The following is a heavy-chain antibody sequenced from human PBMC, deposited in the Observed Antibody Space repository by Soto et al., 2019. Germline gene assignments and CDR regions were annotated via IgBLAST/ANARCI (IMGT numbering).Heavy chain of an antibody. V-gene: IGHV3-23*01. D-gene: IGHD2-15*01. Sequence: GGSLRLSCAASGFTFSSYAMSWVRQAPGKGLEWVSAISGSGGSTYYADSVKGRFTISRDNSKNTLYLQMNSLRAEDTAVYYCAKDFPVYCSGGSCYSDAFDIWGQGTMVTVSS. J-gene: IGHJ3*02. CDR1: GFTFSSYA. CDR3: AKDFPVYCSGGSCYSDAFDI. CDR2: ISGSGGST.